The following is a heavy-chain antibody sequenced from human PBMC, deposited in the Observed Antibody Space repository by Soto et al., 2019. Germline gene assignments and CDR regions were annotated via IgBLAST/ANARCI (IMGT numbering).Heavy chain of an antibody. V-gene: IGHV3-74*01. CDR1: GFTLSSYW. CDR3: ARGSENYRYFEN. CDR2: INSDGSST. D-gene: IGHD1-7*01. Sequence: EVHLVESGGGLVQPGGSLRLSCAVSGFTLSSYWMHWVRQAPGEGLLWVSRINSDGSSTIYADSVTGRLTISRENAKNTVYLEMNRLRAEDTAISYCARGSENYRYFENWGPGILVTVSS. J-gene: IGHJ4*02.